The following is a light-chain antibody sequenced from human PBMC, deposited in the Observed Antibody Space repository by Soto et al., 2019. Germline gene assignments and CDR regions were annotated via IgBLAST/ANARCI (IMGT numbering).Light chain of an antibody. J-gene: IGKJ2*01. CDR1: QSVGSK. CDR3: QERSKWPLYT. Sequence: EIVMTQSPATLSVSPGERASLSCRASQSVGSKLIWYQHKPGQPPRLLIYGASARATGILARFSGSGSGTEFTLTISSLQPEDSAIYYCQERSKWPLYTFGQGTKLEIK. V-gene: IGKV3-15*01. CDR2: GAS.